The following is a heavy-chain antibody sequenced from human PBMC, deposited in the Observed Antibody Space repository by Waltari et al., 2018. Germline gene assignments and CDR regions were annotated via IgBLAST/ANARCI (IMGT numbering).Heavy chain of an antibody. CDR1: GFTVSSYS. J-gene: IGHJ4*02. CDR3: ASADPGGEPDY. Sequence: EVQLVESGGGVVQPGGSLRLSCAASGFTVSSYSMNWSRQAPGKGLEWCPYIRCRTSTIYYAASVKGRFTISRDNAKNSLYLHLNRMRAEDTAVYYCASADPGGEPDYWGQGTLVTVSS. D-gene: IGHD3-16*01. V-gene: IGHV3-48*04. CDR2: IRCRTSTI.